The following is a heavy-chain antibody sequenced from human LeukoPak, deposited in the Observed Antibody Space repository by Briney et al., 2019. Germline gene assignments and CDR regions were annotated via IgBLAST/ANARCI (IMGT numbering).Heavy chain of an antibody. CDR3: TTKYSSSSYFDY. CDR1: GFTFSNAW. V-gene: IGHV3-15*01. CDR2: IKSKTDGGTT. D-gene: IGHD6-6*01. J-gene: IGHJ4*02. Sequence: GGSLSLSCEAPGFTFSNAWMTGVRQAPGKGLDGVASIKSKTDGGTTDYAAPVKGRFTISRDDSKNTLYLQMNSQKTEDTAVYYCTTKYSSSSYFDYWGQGTLVTVSS.